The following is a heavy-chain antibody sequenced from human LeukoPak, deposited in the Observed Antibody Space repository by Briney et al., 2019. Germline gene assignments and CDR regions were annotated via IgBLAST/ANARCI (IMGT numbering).Heavy chain of an antibody. CDR3: AKDPIRGVRPYYFSS. CDR1: GFTFGSYG. V-gene: IGHV3-30*02. CDR2: IHYDGSNK. J-gene: IGHJ4*02. Sequence: PGGSLRLSCAASGFTFGSYGMRWVRQAPGKGLEWVAFIHYDGSNKYYANSVKGRFTISRDNSKNTLYLHMNSLRAEDTAVYYCAKDPIRGVRPYYFSSWGQGTLVTVSS. D-gene: IGHD3-10*01.